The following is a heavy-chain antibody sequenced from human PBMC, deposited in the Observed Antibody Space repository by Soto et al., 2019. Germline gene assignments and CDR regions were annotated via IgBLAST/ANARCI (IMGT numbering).Heavy chain of an antibody. CDR3: ARFESDDYGEGYYYGMDV. Sequence: QVQLVESGGGVVQPGRSLRLSCAASGFTFSSYGMHWVRQAPGKGLEWVAVIWYDGSNKYYADSVKGRFTISRDNSKNTLYLQMNSLRAQDTAVYYCARFESDDYGEGYYYGMDVWGQGTTVTVSS. CDR1: GFTFSSYG. J-gene: IGHJ6*02. V-gene: IGHV3-33*01. CDR2: IWYDGSNK. D-gene: IGHD4-17*01.